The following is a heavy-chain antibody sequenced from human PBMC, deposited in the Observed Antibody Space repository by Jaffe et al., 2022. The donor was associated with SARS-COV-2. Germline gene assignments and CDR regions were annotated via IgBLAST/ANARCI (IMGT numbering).Heavy chain of an antibody. CDR3: ARARPFDSSGSSYYFDY. V-gene: IGHV4-34*02. J-gene: IGHJ4*02. D-gene: IGHD3-22*01. CDR1: GGSFSGYY. Sequence: QVQLQQWGAGLLKPSETLSLTCAVYGGSFSGYYWSWIRQPPGKGLEWIGEINHSGSTNYNPSLKSRVTISVDTSKNQFSLKLSSVTAADTAVYYCARARPFDSSGSSYYFDYWGQGTLVTVSS. CDR2: INHSGST.